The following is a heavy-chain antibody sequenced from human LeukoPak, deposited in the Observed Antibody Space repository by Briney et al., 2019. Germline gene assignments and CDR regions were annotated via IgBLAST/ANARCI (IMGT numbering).Heavy chain of an antibody. J-gene: IGHJ4*02. V-gene: IGHV3-23*01. CDR3: AKDKIVGDGRWDFDY. D-gene: IGHD3-10*01. Sequence: GGSLRLSCVGCGFSFNKYAASWVRQAPGKGLEWVAGMTGGGATYHADSVKGRFVISRDNSKNTVYLQMNSLRAEDTALYFCAKDKIVGDGRWDFDYWGQGTLVTVSS. CDR1: GFSFNKYA. CDR2: MTGGGAT.